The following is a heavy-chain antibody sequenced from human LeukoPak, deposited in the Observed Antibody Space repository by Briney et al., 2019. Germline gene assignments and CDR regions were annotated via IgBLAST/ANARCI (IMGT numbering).Heavy chain of an antibody. D-gene: IGHD3-22*01. CDR3: ARRSDYYDSSGYYGDFDY. J-gene: IGHJ4*02. Sequence: GESLQISCKGSGYSFTSYWIGWVRPMPGKGLEWMGIIYPGDSDTRYSPSFQGQVTISADKSISTAYLQWSSLKASDTAMYYCARRSDYYDSSGYYGDFDYWGQGTLVTVSS. CDR1: GYSFTSYW. V-gene: IGHV5-51*01. CDR2: IYPGDSDT.